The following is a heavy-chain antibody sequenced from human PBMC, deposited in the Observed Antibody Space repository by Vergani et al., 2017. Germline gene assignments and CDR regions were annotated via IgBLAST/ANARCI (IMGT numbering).Heavy chain of an antibody. V-gene: IGHV1-69*13. CDR3: ARPKDYYGMDV. J-gene: IGHJ6*02. CDR1: GDIFSDYA. CDR2: ILPISGTT. Sequence: QVQLVQSGAEVKKPGSSVRVSCRTSGDIFSDYAICWVRQAAGQGLEWIGGILPISGTTIYVPKFRDTVTLTADEATRIASLTLNSLSSEHTAVYYCARPKDYYGMDVWGQGTTVTVS.